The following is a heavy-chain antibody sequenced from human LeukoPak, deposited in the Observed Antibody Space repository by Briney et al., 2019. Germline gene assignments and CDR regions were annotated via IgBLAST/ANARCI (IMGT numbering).Heavy chain of an antibody. J-gene: IGHJ3*02. CDR2: IYHSGAT. V-gene: IGHV4-59*01. D-gene: IGHD6-6*01. CDR3: ARRVAVRPVYGFDI. Sequence: SETLSLTCTVSGGSISSYYWTWIRQPPGKGLGWIGYIYHSGATNYNPTLKSRVTISVDTSKNQFSLKLSSVTAADTAIYYCARRVAVRPVYGFDIWGQGTMVTVSS. CDR1: GGSISSYY.